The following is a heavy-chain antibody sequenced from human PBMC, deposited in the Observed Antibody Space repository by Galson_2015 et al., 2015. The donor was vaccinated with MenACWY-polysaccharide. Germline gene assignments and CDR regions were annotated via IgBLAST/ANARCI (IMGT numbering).Heavy chain of an antibody. D-gene: IGHD3-10*01. CDR1: GGSISTYS. J-gene: IGHJ1*01. V-gene: IGHV4-4*07. CDR3: ARDPGE. CDR2: IHRSGST. Sequence: ETLSLTCTVSGGSISTYSWSWIRQPAGKGLEWLGRIHRSGSTDYNASLKSRLTLSADTSKNQFSLKLRSVSAADTAVYYCARDPGEWGQGPWSPSP.